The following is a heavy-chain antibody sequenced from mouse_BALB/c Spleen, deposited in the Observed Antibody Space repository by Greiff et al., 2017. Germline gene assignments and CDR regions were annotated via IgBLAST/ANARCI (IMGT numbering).Heavy chain of an antibody. J-gene: IGHJ3*01. CDR3: ARLYYDYGPFAY. V-gene: IGHV5-12-2*01. CDR1: GFTFSSYT. CDR2: ISNGGGST. D-gene: IGHD2-4*01. Sequence: EVQLVESGGGLVQPGGSLKLSCAASGFTFSSYTMSWVRQTPEKRLEWVAYISNGGGSTYYPDTVKGRFTISRDNAKNTLYLQMSSLKSEDTAMYYCARLYYDYGPFAYWGQGTLVTVSA.